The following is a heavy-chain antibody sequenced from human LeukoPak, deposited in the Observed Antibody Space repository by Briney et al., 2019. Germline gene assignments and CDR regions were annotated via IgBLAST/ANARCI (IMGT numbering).Heavy chain of an antibody. Sequence: GGSLRLSCAASGFTFITNDMTWVRQAPGKGLEWVSVLYSDGNTKYADSVQGRLTMSRDNSKNTLYLEMNSLSPDDTAVYYCARGVEPLAANTLAYWGQGTLITVSS. D-gene: IGHD1-14*01. CDR2: LYSDGNT. CDR3: ARGVEPLAANTLAY. J-gene: IGHJ4*02. V-gene: IGHV3-53*01. CDR1: GFTFITND.